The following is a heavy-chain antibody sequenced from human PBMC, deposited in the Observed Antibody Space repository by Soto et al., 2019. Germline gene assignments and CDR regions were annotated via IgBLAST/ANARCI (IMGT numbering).Heavy chain of an antibody. CDR2: ISYDGSNK. CDR1: GFTFSSYG. J-gene: IGHJ6*02. V-gene: IGHV3-30*18. CDR3: AKDGGLGYCISTSCYAGVYYYYGMDV. Sequence: GGSLRLSCTASGFTFSSYGMHWVRQAPGKGLEWVAVISYDGSNKYYADSVKGRFTISRDNSKNTLYLQMNSLRAEDTAVYYCAKDGGLGYCISTSCYAGVYYYYGMDVWGQGTTVTVSS. D-gene: IGHD2-2*01.